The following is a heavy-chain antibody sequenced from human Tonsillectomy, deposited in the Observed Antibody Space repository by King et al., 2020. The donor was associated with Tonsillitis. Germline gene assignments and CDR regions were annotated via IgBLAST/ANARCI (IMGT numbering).Heavy chain of an antibody. CDR2: INQDGSKT. Sequence: VQLVESGGGLVQPGGSLILSCAASGFSFNSDWMSWVRQAPGKGLEWVADINQDGSKTYYVASVRGRFTISRDNAKNSVYLQMYSLRAGDTAVYYFARDPHCGSYCYTIAVWGQGTLVTVSS. J-gene: IGHJ4*02. CDR1: GFSFNSDW. D-gene: IGHD2-2*02. V-gene: IGHV3-7*03. CDR3: ARDPHCGSYCYTIAV.